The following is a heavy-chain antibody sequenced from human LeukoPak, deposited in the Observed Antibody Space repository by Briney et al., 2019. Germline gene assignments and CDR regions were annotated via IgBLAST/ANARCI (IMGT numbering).Heavy chain of an antibody. CDR2: MNPNSGNT. CDR1: GYTFTSYD. CDR3: ARGSSYYYDMAWFDP. D-gene: IGHD3-22*01. Sequence: ASVKVSCKASGYTFTSYDINWVRQATGQGLEWMGWMNPNSGNTGYAQKFQGRVTITRNTSISTAYMELSSLRSEDTAVYYCARGSSYYYDMAWFDPWGQGTLVTVSS. J-gene: IGHJ5*02. V-gene: IGHV1-8*01.